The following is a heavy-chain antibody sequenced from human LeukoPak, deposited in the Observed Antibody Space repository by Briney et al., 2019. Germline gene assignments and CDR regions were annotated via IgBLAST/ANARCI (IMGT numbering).Heavy chain of an antibody. CDR1: GFTFDDYA. V-gene: IGHV4-30-2*03. Sequence: LRLSCAASGFTFDDYAMHWVRQAPGKGLEWIGSISYGGSTHYNASLKSRVTISLAMSKSQFSLHLSSVTAADTAVYYCTRQVDVPSALGYSDSWGQGILVTVS. D-gene: IGHD2-2*01. J-gene: IGHJ4*02. CDR2: ISYGGST. CDR3: TRQVDVPSALGYSDS.